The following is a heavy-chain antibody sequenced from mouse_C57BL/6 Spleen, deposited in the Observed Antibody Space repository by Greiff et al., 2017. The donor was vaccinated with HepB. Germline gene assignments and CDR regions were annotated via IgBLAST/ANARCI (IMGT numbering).Heavy chain of an antibody. CDR1: GFTFSNYW. CDR3: TGGYDYDVGAYAMDY. CDR2: IRLKSDYYAT. V-gene: IGHV6-3*01. D-gene: IGHD2-4*01. J-gene: IGHJ4*01. Sequence: EVKLVESGGGLVQPGGSMKLSCVASGFTFSNYWMNWVRQSPEKGLEWVAQIRLKSDYYATHYAESVKGRFTISRDDSKSSVYLQMNNLRAEDTGIYYCTGGYDYDVGAYAMDYWGQGTSVTVSS.